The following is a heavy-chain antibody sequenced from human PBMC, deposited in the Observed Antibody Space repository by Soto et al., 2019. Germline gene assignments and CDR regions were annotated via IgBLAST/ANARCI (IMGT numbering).Heavy chain of an antibody. CDR1: GFDFSSYG. V-gene: IGHV3-33*01. J-gene: IGHJ6*02. Sequence: GGSLRLSCAAFGFDFSSYGMHWVRQTPGKGLEWVAVLGFDGGGRYYADSVKGRFTISRDNSKKMLYLQMDSWRADDTALYYCASEPVGPDYAMDVWGQGTTVTVSS. D-gene: IGHD1-26*01. CDR2: LGFDGGGR. CDR3: ASEPVGPDYAMDV.